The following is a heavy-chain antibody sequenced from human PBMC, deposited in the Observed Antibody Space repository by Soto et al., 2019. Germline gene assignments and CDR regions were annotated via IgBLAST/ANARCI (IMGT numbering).Heavy chain of an antibody. D-gene: IGHD3-10*01. Sequence: TLSLTCTVSYDSLTTNKYAWTWIRQNPEKGLEWIGYVYCNWNTMSRPSFKSRVSMSVDTSKSHFSLRLSYVTAADTAVYFCARLSYLAPSGSYYFVYWGQGTLVTVSS. CDR3: ARLSYLAPSGSYYFVY. J-gene: IGHJ4*02. V-gene: IGHV4-31*03. CDR2: VYCNWNT. CDR1: YDSLTTNKYA.